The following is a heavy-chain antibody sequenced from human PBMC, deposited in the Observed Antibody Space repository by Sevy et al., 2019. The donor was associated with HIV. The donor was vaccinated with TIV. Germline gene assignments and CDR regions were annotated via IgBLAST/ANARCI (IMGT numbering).Heavy chain of an antibody. CDR2: ISGSANAT. CDR3: VKEVSQYSYSDY. D-gene: IGHD5-18*01. V-gene: IGHV3-23*01. J-gene: IGHJ4*02. CDR1: GFTFSNYA. Sequence: GGSLRLSCAASGFTFSNYAMSWVRQTPGKGLEWVSAISGSANATYYTDSVKGRFTISRDNSKNSVYLQMNSLRAEGTAVYYCVKEVSQYSYSDYWGQGPLVTVSS.